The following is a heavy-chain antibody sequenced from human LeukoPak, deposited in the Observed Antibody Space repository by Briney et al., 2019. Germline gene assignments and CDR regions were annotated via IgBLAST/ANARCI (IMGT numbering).Heavy chain of an antibody. CDR3: ATKQWLAPPPDS. J-gene: IGHJ4*02. CDR1: GFTFSKYW. CDR2: INTDGTVT. V-gene: IGHV3-74*01. D-gene: IGHD6-19*01. Sequence: GGSLRLSCAASGFTFSKYWMLWVRQAPGKGLESVSRINTDGTVTTYADSVKGRFTVSRDNADNTMFLQMNSVRDEDTAVYYCATKQWLAPPPDSWGQGTPVTISS.